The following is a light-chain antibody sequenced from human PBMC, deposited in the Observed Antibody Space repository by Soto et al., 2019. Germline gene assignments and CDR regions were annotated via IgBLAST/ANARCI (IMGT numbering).Light chain of an antibody. Sequence: QSVLTQPRSVSGSPGQSVTISCTGTNSDIGGYNYVSWYQQHPGKAPKVMIYDVSRRPSGVPDRFSGSKSGNTASLTISGLQAEDDADYYCCSYAANYNFWVFGGGTKLTVL. J-gene: IGLJ3*02. CDR3: CSYAANYNFWV. CDR2: DVS. V-gene: IGLV2-11*01. CDR1: NSDIGGYNY.